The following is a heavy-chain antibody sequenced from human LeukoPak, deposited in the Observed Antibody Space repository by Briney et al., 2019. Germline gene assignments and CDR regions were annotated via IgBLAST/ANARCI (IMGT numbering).Heavy chain of an antibody. D-gene: IGHD4-17*01. V-gene: IGHV4-30-4*08. CDR2: IYYSGST. Sequence: ASETLSLTCTVSGGSISSGDYYWSWIRQPPGKGLEWIGYIYYSGSTYYNPSLKSRVTISVDTSKNQFSLKLSSVTAADTAVYYCARVKDYSDPNFDYWGQGTLVTVSS. J-gene: IGHJ4*02. CDR1: GGSISSGDYY. CDR3: ARVKDYSDPNFDY.